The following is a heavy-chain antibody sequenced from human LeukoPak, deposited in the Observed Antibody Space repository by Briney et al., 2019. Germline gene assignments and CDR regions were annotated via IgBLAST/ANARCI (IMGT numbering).Heavy chain of an antibody. CDR1: GYTFTGYY. CDR3: AKVDVVTAIDY. V-gene: IGHV3-30*18. CDR2: ISYDGSNK. J-gene: IGHJ4*02. D-gene: IGHD2-21*02. Sequence: SCKASGYTFTGYYMHWVRQAPGKGLEWVAVISYDGSNKYYADSVKGRFTISRDNSKNTLYLQMNSLRAEDTAVYYCAKVDVVTAIDYWGQGTLVTVSS.